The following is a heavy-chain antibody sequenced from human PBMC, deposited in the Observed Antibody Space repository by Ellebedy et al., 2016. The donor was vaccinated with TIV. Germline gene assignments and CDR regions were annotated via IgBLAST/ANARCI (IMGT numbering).Heavy chain of an antibody. D-gene: IGHD6-13*01. CDR3: AREGGTAAAGSVWFDP. V-gene: IGHV1-69*13. CDR2: IIPMFGIE. CDR1: GGTFSSYA. J-gene: IGHJ5*02. Sequence: SVKVSCKASGGTFSSYAMSWVRQAPGQGLEWMGGIIPMFGIERYAQKFQGRVAITADESTAYMELSSLTSEDTAVYYCAREGGTAAAGSVWFDPWGQGTLVTVSS.